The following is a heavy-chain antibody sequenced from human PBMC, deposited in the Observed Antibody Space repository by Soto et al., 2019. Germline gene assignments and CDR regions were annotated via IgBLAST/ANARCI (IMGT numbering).Heavy chain of an antibody. CDR1: GFTFSSYA. Sequence: GGSLRLSCAASGFTFSSYAMSWVRQAPGKGREWVSAISGSGGSTYYADSVKGRFTISRDNSKNTLYLQMNSLRAEDTAVYYCAKPPHSGYYYYFDYWGQGTLVTVSS. D-gene: IGHD3-22*01. J-gene: IGHJ4*02. CDR2: ISGSGGST. V-gene: IGHV3-23*01. CDR3: AKPPHSGYYYYFDY.